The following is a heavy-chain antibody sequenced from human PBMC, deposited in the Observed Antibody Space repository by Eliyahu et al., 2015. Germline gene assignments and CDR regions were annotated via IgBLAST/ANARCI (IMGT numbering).Heavy chain of an antibody. CDR2: ISYDGSNK. J-gene: IGHJ3*01. Sequence: QVHLVESGGGVVHPGRPLXLXCAAXGFTFSSYTMHXVRQAPGKGLEWVTLISYDGSNKNYADSVKGRFTISRDNSKNTLYLQMNSLRPEDTAVYYCARDRRGYYDRRTAFDFWGQGTMVTVSP. CDR3: ARDRRGYYDRRTAFDF. CDR1: GFTFSSYT. D-gene: IGHD3-22*01. V-gene: IGHV3-30*01.